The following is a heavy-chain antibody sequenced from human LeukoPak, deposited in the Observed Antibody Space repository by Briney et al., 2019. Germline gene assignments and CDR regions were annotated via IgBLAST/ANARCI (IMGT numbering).Heavy chain of an antibody. CDR2: IRSKLYGGTT. Sequence: GGSLRLSCAASGFIFSDSAIHWVRQASGKGLEWVGRIRSKLYGGTTEYAASVKGRFTISRDDSKSIAYLQMNSLKTEDTAVYYCTRDPNSGSYSAEYFQPWGQGTLVTVSS. CDR1: GFIFSDSA. V-gene: IGHV3-49*04. D-gene: IGHD1-26*01. J-gene: IGHJ1*01. CDR3: TRDPNSGSYSAEYFQP.